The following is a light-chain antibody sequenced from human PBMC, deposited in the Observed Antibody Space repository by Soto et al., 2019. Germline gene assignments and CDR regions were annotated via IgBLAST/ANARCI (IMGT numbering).Light chain of an antibody. CDR1: QSISSNY. CDR3: QQYGSSFT. V-gene: IGKV3-20*01. Sequence: EIVLTQSPGTLSLSPGERATLSCRASQSISSNYLAWYQQKPGQAPRLLIFGASSRATGIPDRFSGGGSGTDFTLTISRLEPEDFAVYYCQQYGSSFTFGPGTKVDIK. J-gene: IGKJ3*01. CDR2: GAS.